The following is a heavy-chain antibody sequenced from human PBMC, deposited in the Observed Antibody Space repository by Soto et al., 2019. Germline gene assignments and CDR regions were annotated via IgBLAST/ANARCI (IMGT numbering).Heavy chain of an antibody. CDR2: INGDGSTT. CDR1: GFTFSSQW. J-gene: IGHJ4*02. D-gene: IGHD2-21*01. V-gene: IGHV3-74*01. Sequence: QPGGSLRLSCAASGFTFSSQWMHWVRQAPGKGLVWVSRINGDGSTTSYADSVKGRFTISRDNAKNTVYLQMNSLRAEDTAVYYCGSAYLGSVFGIDYWGQATLVTVSS. CDR3: GSAYLGSVFGIDY.